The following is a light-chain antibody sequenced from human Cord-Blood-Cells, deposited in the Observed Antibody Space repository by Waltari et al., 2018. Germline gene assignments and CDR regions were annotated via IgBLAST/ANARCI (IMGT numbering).Light chain of an antibody. Sequence: GRVVTISCTGTSSDVGGYNYVSWYQQHPGKAPKLMIYDVSKRPSGVPDLFSGSKSGNTASLTISGLQAEDEADYYCCSYAGSYTWLFGGGTKLTVL. CDR3: CSYAGSYTWL. J-gene: IGLJ3*02. CDR2: DVS. V-gene: IGLV2-11*01. CDR1: SSDVGGYNY.